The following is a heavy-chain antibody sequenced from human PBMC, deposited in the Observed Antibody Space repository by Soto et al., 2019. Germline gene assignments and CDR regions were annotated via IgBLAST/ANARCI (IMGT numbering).Heavy chain of an antibody. CDR2: ISGGSVTI. Sequence: HPGGSLRLSCAASGFTLSNYRMNWVRQAPGRGLEWIAFISGGSVTIYYADSVKGRFTISRDNSKNTLYLQMNSLRAEDTAVYYCARDGVWGYDYNWFDPWGQGTLVTVSS. CDR1: GFTLSNYR. CDR3: ARDGVWGYDYNWFDP. V-gene: IGHV3-48*01. D-gene: IGHD5-12*01. J-gene: IGHJ5*02.